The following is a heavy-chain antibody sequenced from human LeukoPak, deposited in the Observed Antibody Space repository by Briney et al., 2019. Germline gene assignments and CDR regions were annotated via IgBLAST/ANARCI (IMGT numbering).Heavy chain of an antibody. Sequence: GGSLRLSCAASGLTFSSYSMNWVRQAPGKGLEWVSSISSSSIIYYADSVKGRFTISRDNAKNSLYLQMNSLRAEDTAVYYCARDLFDDYSLDYWGQGTLVTVSS. CDR2: ISSSSII. J-gene: IGHJ4*02. CDR3: ARDLFDDYSLDY. V-gene: IGHV3-21*01. CDR1: GLTFSSYS. D-gene: IGHD3-16*01.